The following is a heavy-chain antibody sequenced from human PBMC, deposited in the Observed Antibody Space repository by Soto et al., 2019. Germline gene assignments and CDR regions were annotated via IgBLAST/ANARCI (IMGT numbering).Heavy chain of an antibody. Sequence: GGSLRLSFAASGFTFGTYAMTWVRQAPGKGLEWVSTITDVGDPTYYADSVKGRFTISRDNYKNTLYLQMNSLRAEDTAVYYCAKDSYYYDSSGPLDAFDIWGQGTMVTVSS. CDR1: GFTFGTYA. V-gene: IGHV3-23*01. D-gene: IGHD3-22*01. J-gene: IGHJ3*02. CDR2: ITDVGDPT. CDR3: AKDSYYYDSSGPLDAFDI.